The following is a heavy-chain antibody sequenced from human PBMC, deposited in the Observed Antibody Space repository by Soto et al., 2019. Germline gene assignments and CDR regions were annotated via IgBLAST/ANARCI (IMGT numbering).Heavy chain of an antibody. V-gene: IGHV1-3*01. CDR2: INAGNGNT. Sequence: ASVKVSCKASGYTFTSYAMHWVRQAPGQRLEWMGWINAGNGNTKYSQKFQGRVTITRDTSASTAYMELSSLRSEDTAVYYCARDRYDSSGYYAPDLYYYGMDVWGQGTTVTVSS. CDR3: ARDRYDSSGYYAPDLYYYGMDV. CDR1: GYTFTSYA. D-gene: IGHD3-22*01. J-gene: IGHJ6*02.